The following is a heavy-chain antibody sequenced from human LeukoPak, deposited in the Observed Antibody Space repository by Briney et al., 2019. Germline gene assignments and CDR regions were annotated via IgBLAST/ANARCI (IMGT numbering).Heavy chain of an antibody. CDR3: ARPRSGWKDGSRDAFDI. CDR2: IYPGDSDA. D-gene: IGHD1-1*01. Sequence: GESLQISCEGSGYSFTSYWIGWVRQLPGKGLEWMGFIYPGDSDARYSPSFQGQVTISADKSITTAYLQWSSLSASDSAMYYCARPRSGWKDGSRDAFDIWGHGTMVTVSS. V-gene: IGHV5-51*01. J-gene: IGHJ3*02. CDR1: GYSFTSYW.